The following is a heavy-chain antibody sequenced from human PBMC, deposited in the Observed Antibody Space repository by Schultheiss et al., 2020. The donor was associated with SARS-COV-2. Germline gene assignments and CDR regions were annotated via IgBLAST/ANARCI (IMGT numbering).Heavy chain of an antibody. CDR1: GYSISSGYY. D-gene: IGHD5-24*01. CDR3: ARRQFYYYGMDV. V-gene: IGHV4-38-2*02. CDR2: INHSGSA. J-gene: IGHJ6*02. Sequence: ESLKISCTVSGYSISSGYYWSWIRQPPGKGLEWIGEINHSGSANHNPSLKSRVSISVDTSKNQFSLNLTAVTAADTAVYYCARRQFYYYGMDVWGQGTTVTVSS.